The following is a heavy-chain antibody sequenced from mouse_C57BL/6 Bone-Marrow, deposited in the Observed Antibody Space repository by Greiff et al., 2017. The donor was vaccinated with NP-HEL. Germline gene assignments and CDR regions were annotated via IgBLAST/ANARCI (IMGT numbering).Heavy chain of an antibody. CDR3: ARSPYYGSSIDD. D-gene: IGHD1-1*01. Sequence: VQLQQPGAELVKPGASVKLSCKASGYTFTSYWMHWVKQRPGQGLEWIGVIHPNSGSTNYNEKFKSKATLTVDKSSSTAYMQLSSLTSEDSAVYDCARSPYYGSSIDDWGQGTTLTVSS. CDR1: GYTFTSYW. J-gene: IGHJ2*01. CDR2: IHPNSGST. V-gene: IGHV1-64*01.